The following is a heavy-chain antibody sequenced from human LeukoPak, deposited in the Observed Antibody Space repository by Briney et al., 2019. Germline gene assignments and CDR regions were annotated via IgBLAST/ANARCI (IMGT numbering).Heavy chain of an antibody. Sequence: PGGSLSLSCAASGFTFISYDMHWVRQPTGKGLEWVSGIDTAGGTYYAGSVKGRFTISRENAKNSLSLQMNSLRAGDTAVYYCARRRYGLGSYSDAFDIWGQGTMVTVSS. CDR1: GFTFISYD. CDR2: IDTAGGT. CDR3: ARRRYGLGSYSDAFDI. V-gene: IGHV3-13*04. J-gene: IGHJ3*02. D-gene: IGHD3-10*01.